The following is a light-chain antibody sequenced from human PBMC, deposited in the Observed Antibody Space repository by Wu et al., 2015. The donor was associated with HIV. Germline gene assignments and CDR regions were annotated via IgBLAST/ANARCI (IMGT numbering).Light chain of an antibody. J-gene: IGKJ1*01. CDR1: QGISSS. CDR3: QQLNSYPPWT. V-gene: IGKV1-9*01. CDR2: AAS. Sequence: DIQLTQSPSFLSASVGDRVTITCRAGQGISSSLAWYQQKPGKAPKLLIYAASTLQSGVPSRFSGSGSGTEFTLTISSLQPEDFATYYCQQLNSYPPWTFGQGTKVEIK.